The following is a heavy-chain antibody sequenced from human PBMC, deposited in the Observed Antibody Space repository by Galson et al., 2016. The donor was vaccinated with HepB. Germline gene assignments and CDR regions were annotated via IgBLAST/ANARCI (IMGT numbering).Heavy chain of an antibody. V-gene: IGHV3-13*01. CDR1: GFAFSEYD. CDR3: AVIAVAGGTSDY. J-gene: IGHJ4*02. Sequence: FLRLSCAASGFAFSEYDIHWVRQAAGKGLEWVSAMDILGDGYYSDSVKGRFTISRENAKSSLYLHMNSLRAEDTALYYCAVIAVAGGTSDYWGQGTLVTVSS. CDR2: MDILGDG. D-gene: IGHD6-19*01.